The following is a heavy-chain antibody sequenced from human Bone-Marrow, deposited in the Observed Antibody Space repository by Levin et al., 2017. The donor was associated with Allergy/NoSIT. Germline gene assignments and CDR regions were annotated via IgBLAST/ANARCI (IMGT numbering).Heavy chain of an antibody. CDR2: ISGSGGST. Sequence: GGSLRLSCAASGFTFSSYAMSWVRQAPGKGLEWVSAISGSGGSTYYADSVKGRFTISRDNSKNTLYLQMNSLRAEDTAVYYCAKDLTPDTVYLEMDWFDPWGQGTLVTVSS. V-gene: IGHV3-23*01. D-gene: IGHD1-20*01. CDR3: AKDLTPDTVYLEMDWFDP. CDR1: GFTFSSYA. J-gene: IGHJ5*02.